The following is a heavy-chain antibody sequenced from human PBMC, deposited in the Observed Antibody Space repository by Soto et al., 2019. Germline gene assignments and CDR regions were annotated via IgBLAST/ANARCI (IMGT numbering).Heavy chain of an antibody. CDR1: GGSISSYY. CDR2: IYYSGST. J-gene: IGHJ5*02. CDR3: ARRGFWSGSHNWFDL. D-gene: IGHD3-3*01. V-gene: IGHV4-59*08. Sequence: PSETLSLTCTVSGGSISSYYWSWIRQPPGKGLERIGYIYYSGSTNYNPSLKSRVTISVDTSKNQFSLELSSVTAADTAVYYCARRGFWSGSHNWFDLWGQGPLVTVSS.